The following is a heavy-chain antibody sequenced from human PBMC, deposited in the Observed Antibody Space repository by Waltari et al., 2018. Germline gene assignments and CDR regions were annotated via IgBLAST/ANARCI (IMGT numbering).Heavy chain of an antibody. CDR2: LHHSGTT. J-gene: IGHJ4*02. CDR1: GYSINSGYY. Sequence: QVQLQESGPGLVKPSETLSLPCDVSGYSINSGYYWGWIRRPPGKGLEWVATLHHSGTTFYNPSLNSRVTTSMDTSKNQFSLKLKSVTAADTAVYYCTRQVLGYCTSAACRRLESWGQGKLVTVSS. D-gene: IGHD2-8*02. V-gene: IGHV4-38-2*01. CDR3: TRQVLGYCTSAACRRLES.